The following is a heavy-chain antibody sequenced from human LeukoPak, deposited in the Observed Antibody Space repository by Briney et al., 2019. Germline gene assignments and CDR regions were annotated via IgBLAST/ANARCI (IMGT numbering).Heavy chain of an antibody. J-gene: IGHJ5*02. CDR2: MNQDGSQR. V-gene: IGHV3-7*03. Sequence: GGSLRLSCAASGFTFSNYYMSWVRQAPGKGLEWVANMNQDGSQRNYVDSVKGRSTISRDNAKNSLYLQMNSLRVEDTAVYFCARDRLPSSYRGLDPWGQGTPVIVSS. CDR3: ARDRLPSSYRGLDP. CDR1: GFTFSNYY. D-gene: IGHD6-13*01.